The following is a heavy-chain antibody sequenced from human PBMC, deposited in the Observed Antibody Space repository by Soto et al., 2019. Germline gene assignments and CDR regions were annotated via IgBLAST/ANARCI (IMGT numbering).Heavy chain of an antibody. CDR3: ARHGPGTGVGSMDV. J-gene: IGHJ6*02. Sequence: QLQLQESGPGLVKPSETTSLTCSVSGGSISINSYYWGWVRQPPGKGLEWIGNVYFTGSTYYNPSLKSRVTMSVDTSKNQFSLKLNSVTAAGTAVYYCARHGPGTGVGSMDVWGQGTTVTVSS. V-gene: IGHV4-39*01. CDR2: VYFTGST. D-gene: IGHD3-10*01. CDR1: GGSISINSYY.